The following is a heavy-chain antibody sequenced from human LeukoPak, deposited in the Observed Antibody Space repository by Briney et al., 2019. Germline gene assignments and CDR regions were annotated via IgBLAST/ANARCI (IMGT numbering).Heavy chain of an antibody. CDR2: ISDDGINK. CDR3: ARSRQQLVSNWFDP. CDR1: GFAFSSYT. J-gene: IGHJ5*02. D-gene: IGHD6-13*01. V-gene: IGHV3-30-3*01. Sequence: PGGSLRLSCAASGFAFSSYTMHWVRQAPGKGLEWVAIISDDGINKSYADSVKGRFTISRDNSESTLYLQMNSLRAEDTAVYYCARSRQQLVSNWFDPWGQGTLVTVSS.